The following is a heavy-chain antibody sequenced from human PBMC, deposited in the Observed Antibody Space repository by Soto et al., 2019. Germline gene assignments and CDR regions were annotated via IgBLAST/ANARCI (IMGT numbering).Heavy chain of an antibody. CDR2: ISADNGNT. J-gene: IGHJ4*02. Sequence: GASVKVSCKASAYTFSNYGITWVRQAPGLGLEWMGWISADNGNTNYAENLQGRVTMTTDTFTSTAYMELRSLSSDDTAVYYCAYFSARRGYSDFIDYWGQGTLVTVSS. D-gene: IGHD4-17*01. CDR3: AYFSARRGYSDFIDY. V-gene: IGHV1-18*01. CDR1: AYTFSNYG.